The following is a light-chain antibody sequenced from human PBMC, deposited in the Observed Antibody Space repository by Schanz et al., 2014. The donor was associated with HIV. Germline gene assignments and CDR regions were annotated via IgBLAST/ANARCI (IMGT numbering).Light chain of an antibody. Sequence: QSALTQPASVSASPGQSITISCTGTSSDIGSYNLVSWYQQHPGKAPKLMIYEGSKRPSGVSNRFSGSKSGNTASLTISGLQAEDEADYYCSSYASSTSVLFGGGTKVTVL. CDR2: EGS. J-gene: IGLJ2*01. CDR1: SSDIGSYNL. CDR3: SSYASSTSVL. V-gene: IGLV2-14*02.